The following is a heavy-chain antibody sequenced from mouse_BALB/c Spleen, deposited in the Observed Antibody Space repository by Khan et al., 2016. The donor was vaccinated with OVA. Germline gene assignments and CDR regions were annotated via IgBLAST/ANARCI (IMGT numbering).Heavy chain of an antibody. CDR1: GYTFTSYT. CDR3: LSGGASHWNDVWFAY. CDR2: INPSNGYT. Sequence: VQLQQSGAELARPGASVKMSCKASGYTFTSYTIHWIKKRPGQGLEWIGYINPSNGYTNYNQKFKDKATLTTDKSSTTAYLQLSSLTSDDSAVYNCLSGGASHWNDVWFAYGGPGTLVTVSA. J-gene: IGHJ3*01. V-gene: IGHV1-4*01. D-gene: IGHD2-12*01.